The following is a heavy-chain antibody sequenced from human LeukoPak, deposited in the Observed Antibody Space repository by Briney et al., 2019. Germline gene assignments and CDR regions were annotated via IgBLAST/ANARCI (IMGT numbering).Heavy chain of an antibody. CDR2: IYYSGST. Sequence: KTSETLSLTCTVSGGSISSGDYYWSWIRQPPGKGLEWIGYIYYSGSTYYNPSLKSRVTISVDTSKNQFSLKLSSVTAADTAVYYCARGPYYVDAFGIWGQGTMVTVSS. V-gene: IGHV4-30-4*01. D-gene: IGHD3-10*02. CDR1: GGSISSGDYY. CDR3: ARGPYYVDAFGI. J-gene: IGHJ3*02.